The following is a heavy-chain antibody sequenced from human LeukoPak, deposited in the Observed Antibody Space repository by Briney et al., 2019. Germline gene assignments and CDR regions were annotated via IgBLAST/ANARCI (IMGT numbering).Heavy chain of an antibody. CDR1: GFTFSSYS. Sequence: GGSLRLSCAASGFTFSSYSMNWVRQAPGKGLEWVSSISSSSSYIYYADSVKGRFTISRDNAKNSLYLQMNSLRAEDTAVYYCARLLGYCSSTSCYGTSDYWGQGTLVTVSS. CDR3: ARLLGYCSSTSCYGTSDY. V-gene: IGHV3-21*01. D-gene: IGHD2-2*01. J-gene: IGHJ4*02. CDR2: ISSSSSYI.